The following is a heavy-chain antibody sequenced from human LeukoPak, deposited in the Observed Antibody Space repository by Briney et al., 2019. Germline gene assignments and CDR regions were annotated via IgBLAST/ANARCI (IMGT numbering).Heavy chain of an antibody. CDR2: ISIGGSYI. CDR3: ARDVPLRYYDSSGYYGGAFDY. J-gene: IGHJ4*02. Sequence: GGSLRLSCAASGFTFSSYSMNWVRHPPGKGLEWVSFISIGGSYIYYADSVKGRFTVSRDNAKNSLYLQMNSLIAEDTAVYYCARDVPLRYYDSSGYYGGAFDYWGQGTLVTVSS. D-gene: IGHD3-22*01. CDR1: GFTFSSYS. V-gene: IGHV3-21*01.